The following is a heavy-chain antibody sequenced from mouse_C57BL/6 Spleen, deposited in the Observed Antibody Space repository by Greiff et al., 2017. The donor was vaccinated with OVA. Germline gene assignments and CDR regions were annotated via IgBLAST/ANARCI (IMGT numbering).Heavy chain of an antibody. V-gene: IGHV1-64*01. D-gene: IGHD1-1*01. J-gene: IGHJ3*01. Sequence: VQLQQPGAELVKPGASVKLSCKASGYTFTSYWMHWVKQRPGQGLEWIGMIHPNSGSTNYNEKIKSKATLTVDKSSSTAYMQLSSLTSEDSAVYYCARSYYGSSYFAYWGQGTLVTVSA. CDR2: IHPNSGST. CDR3: ARSYYGSSYFAY. CDR1: GYTFTSYW.